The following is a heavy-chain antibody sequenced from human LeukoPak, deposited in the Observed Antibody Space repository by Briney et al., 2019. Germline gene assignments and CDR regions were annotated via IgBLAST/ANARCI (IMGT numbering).Heavy chain of an antibody. J-gene: IGHJ4*02. V-gene: IGHV3-49*03. CDR2: IRSKAYGGTT. CDR3: TREVVRAARGFDY. Sequence: PGRSLRLSCTASGFTFGDYAMSWFRQAPGKGLEWVGFIRSKAYGGTTEYAASVKGRFTISRDDSKSIAYLQMNSLKTEDTAVYYCTREVVRAARGFDYWGQGTLVTVSS. CDR1: GFTFGDYA. D-gene: IGHD2-2*01.